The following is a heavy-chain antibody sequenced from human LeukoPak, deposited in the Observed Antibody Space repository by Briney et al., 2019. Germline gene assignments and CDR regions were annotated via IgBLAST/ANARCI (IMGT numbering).Heavy chain of an antibody. D-gene: IGHD3-22*01. J-gene: IGHJ4*02. CDR3: ARGDSSGYYWAVKGEIIDY. Sequence: PGGSLRLSCAASGFTISSYEMNWVRQAPGKGLEWVSYISSSGSTIYYADSVKGRFTISRDNAKNSLYLQMNSLRAEDTAVYYCARGDSSGYYWAVKGEIIDYWGQGTLVTVSS. CDR1: GFTISSYE. V-gene: IGHV3-48*03. CDR2: ISSSGSTI.